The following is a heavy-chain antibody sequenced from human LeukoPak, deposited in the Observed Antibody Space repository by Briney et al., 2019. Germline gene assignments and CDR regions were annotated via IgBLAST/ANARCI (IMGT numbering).Heavy chain of an antibody. D-gene: IGHD2-2*01. J-gene: IGHJ4*02. CDR1: GGTFISYA. V-gene: IGHV1-69*04. Sequence: GASVKVSCKASGGTFISYAISWVRQAPGQGLEWMGRIIPILGIANYAQKFQGRVTITSDKSTSTAYMELSSLRSEDTAVYYCARGSEYQLLKGAFDYWGQGTLVTVSS. CDR3: ARGSEYQLLKGAFDY. CDR2: IIPILGIA.